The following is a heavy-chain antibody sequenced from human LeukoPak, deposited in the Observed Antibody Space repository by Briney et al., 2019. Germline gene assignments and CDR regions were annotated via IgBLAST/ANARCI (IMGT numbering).Heavy chain of an antibody. CDR1: GGTFSSYA. J-gene: IGHJ4*02. CDR3: ASPYSSSPGVFDY. V-gene: IGHV1-69*13. D-gene: IGHD6-6*01. CDR2: IIPIFGTA. Sequence: GASVKVSCKASGGTFSSYAISWVRQAPGQGLEWMGGIIPIFGTANYAQKFQGSVTITADESTSTAYMELSSLRSEDTAVYYCASPYSSSPGVFDYWGQGTLVTVSS.